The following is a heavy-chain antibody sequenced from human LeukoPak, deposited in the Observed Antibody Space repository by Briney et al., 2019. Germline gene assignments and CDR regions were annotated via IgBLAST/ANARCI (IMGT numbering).Heavy chain of an antibody. Sequence: PGGSLRLSCAASGFTFSSYGMHWVRQAPGKGLEWVAVIRYDGSNKYYADSVKGRFTISRDNSKNTLYLQMNSLRAEDTAVYYCARDPALQDYGVEYWYFDLWGRGTLVTVSS. J-gene: IGHJ2*01. CDR2: IRYDGSNK. CDR1: GFTFSSYG. V-gene: IGHV3-33*01. CDR3: ARDPALQDYGVEYWYFDL. D-gene: IGHD4-17*01.